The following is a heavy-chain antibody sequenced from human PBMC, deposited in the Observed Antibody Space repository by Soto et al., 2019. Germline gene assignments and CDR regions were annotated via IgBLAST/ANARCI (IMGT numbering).Heavy chain of an antibody. CDR2: ISSSSNTI. CDR3: VRGSELIPI. J-gene: IGHJ3*02. Sequence: GGSLRLSCAASGFTFSSYSMNWVRQAPGKGLEWVSYISSSSNTIYYADSVRGRFTISRDNAKNSLYLQMNSLRAEDTAVYYCVRGSELIPIWGQGTMVTVSS. V-gene: IGHV3-48*01. D-gene: IGHD1-26*01. CDR1: GFTFSSYS.